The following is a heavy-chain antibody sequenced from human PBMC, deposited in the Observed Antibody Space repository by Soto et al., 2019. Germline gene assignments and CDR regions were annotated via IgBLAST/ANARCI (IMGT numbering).Heavy chain of an antibody. CDR2: VNPILAMS. CDR1: GDTFSFYT. J-gene: IGHJ4*02. V-gene: IGHV1-69*02. Sequence: QVQLVQSGAEVKKPGSSVKVSCKASGDTFSFYTLNWVRQAPGQGFEWVGRVNPILAMSSSAHKFQGRVSIXAXXSTGTAYMELRSLRSDDTAVYYCATSYGSGSSPFDYWGQGTLVTVSS. D-gene: IGHD3-10*01. CDR3: ATSYGSGSSPFDY.